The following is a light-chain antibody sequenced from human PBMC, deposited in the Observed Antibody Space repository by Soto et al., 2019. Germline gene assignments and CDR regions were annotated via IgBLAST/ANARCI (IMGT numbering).Light chain of an antibody. Sequence: QSALTQPASVSGSPGQSITISCTGTRSDVGSYNLVSWYQQHPGKAPKLMIYEGSTRPSGVSNRFSGSKSGNTASLTISGLQAEDEADYYCCSYAGSRGLVFGGGTKLTVL. V-gene: IGLV2-23*01. CDR1: RSDVGSYNL. CDR3: CSYAGSRGLV. J-gene: IGLJ2*01. CDR2: EGS.